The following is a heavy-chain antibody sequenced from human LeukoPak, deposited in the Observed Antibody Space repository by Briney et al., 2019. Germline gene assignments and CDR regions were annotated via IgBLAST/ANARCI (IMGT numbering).Heavy chain of an antibody. D-gene: IGHD7-27*01. Sequence: PSETLSLTCAVYGGSFSGYYWSWIRQPPGKGLEWIGEINHSGSTNYNPSLKSRVTISVDTSKNQFSLKLSSVTAADTAVYYCARAGVTGGAGIDYWGQGTLVTVSS. CDR2: INHSGST. J-gene: IGHJ4*02. CDR3: ARAGVTGGAGIDY. CDR1: GGSFSGYY. V-gene: IGHV4-34*01.